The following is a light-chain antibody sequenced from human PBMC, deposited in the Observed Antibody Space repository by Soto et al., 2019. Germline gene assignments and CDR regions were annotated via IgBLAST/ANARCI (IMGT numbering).Light chain of an antibody. V-gene: IGKV1-39*01. Sequence: DIQMTQSPSSLSTSVGDRVTITCRASQYINNYLNWYQQKPGTAPKLLIFAAYNLQSGVPSRFSGSGSGTDFTLTISSLQPEDFATYYCQQSYSTPPYTFGQGTKLDMK. CDR2: AAY. CDR1: QYINNY. CDR3: QQSYSTPPYT. J-gene: IGKJ2*01.